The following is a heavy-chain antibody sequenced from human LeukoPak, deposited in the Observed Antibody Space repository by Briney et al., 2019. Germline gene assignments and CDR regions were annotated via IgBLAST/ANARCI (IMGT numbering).Heavy chain of an antibody. D-gene: IGHD2/OR15-2a*01. CDR2: INGRGDNT. CDR3: AKDRVSPGFNWFDP. V-gene: IGHV3-23*01. Sequence: GGSLRLSCAASGVIISSYAMSWVRQAPGKGLEWVSAINGRGDNTYYADFVKGRFTISRDNSKSTVYLQMNSPRTEDTAVYYCAKDRVSPGFNWFDPWGQGTLVTVSS. CDR1: GVIISSYA. J-gene: IGHJ5*02.